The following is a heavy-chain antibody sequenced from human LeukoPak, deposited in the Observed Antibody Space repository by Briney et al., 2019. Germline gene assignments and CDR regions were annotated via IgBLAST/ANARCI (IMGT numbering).Heavy chain of an antibody. CDR2: ITVSGGNT. CDR1: GFTFSNYA. Sequence: GGSLRLSCAASGFTFSNYAMSWVRQAPGKGLEWVSSITVSGGNTYYAESVKGRFTISRDNSRNTLSLQMNSLRAEDTAIYYCARAGAFVDYWGQGTLVTVSS. D-gene: IGHD2-15*01. V-gene: IGHV3-23*01. CDR3: ARAGAFVDY. J-gene: IGHJ4*02.